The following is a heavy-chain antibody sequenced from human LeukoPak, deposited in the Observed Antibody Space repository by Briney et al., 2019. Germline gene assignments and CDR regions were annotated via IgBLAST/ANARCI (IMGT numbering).Heavy chain of an antibody. CDR1: GFTFSSYG. CDR3: ARDGAADLEYFQH. V-gene: IGHV3-30*02. Sequence: PGGSLRLSCAASGFTFSSYGLHWVRQAPGKGLEWVAFIRYAGTNKYHADSVKGRFTISRDNAKNSLYLRMNSLRAEDTAVYYCARDGAADLEYFQHWGQGTLVTVSS. J-gene: IGHJ1*01. D-gene: IGHD6-13*01. CDR2: IRYAGTNK.